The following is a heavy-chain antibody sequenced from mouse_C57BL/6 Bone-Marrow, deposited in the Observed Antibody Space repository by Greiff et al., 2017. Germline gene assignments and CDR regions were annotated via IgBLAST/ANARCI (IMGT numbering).Heavy chain of an antibody. Sequence: EVKVEESGGGLVQPGGSLKLSCAASGFTFSDYYMYWVRQTPEKRLEWVAYISNGGGSTYYPDTVKGRFTISRDNAKNTLYLQMSRLKSEDTAMYYCARPYDYDGAYWGQGTLVTVSA. V-gene: IGHV5-12*01. D-gene: IGHD2-4*01. CDR2: ISNGGGST. CDR1: GFTFSDYY. J-gene: IGHJ3*01. CDR3: ARPYDYDGAY.